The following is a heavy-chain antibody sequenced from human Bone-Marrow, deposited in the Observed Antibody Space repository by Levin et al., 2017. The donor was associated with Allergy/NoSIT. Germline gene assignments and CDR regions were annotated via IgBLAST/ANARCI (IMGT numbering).Heavy chain of an antibody. Sequence: SETLSLTCAVYGGSSSGYFWTWIRQPPGKGLEWIGEMSHSGSTNYNPSLRSRVTISLDTSKNRFSLKLNSLSAADTAIYYCATRIGSYYDVWSGYFGGWFDPWGQGTLVTVSS. CDR3: ATRIGSYYDVWSGYFGGWFDP. J-gene: IGHJ5*02. CDR2: MSHSGST. D-gene: IGHD3-3*01. CDR1: GGSSSGYF. V-gene: IGHV4-34*01.